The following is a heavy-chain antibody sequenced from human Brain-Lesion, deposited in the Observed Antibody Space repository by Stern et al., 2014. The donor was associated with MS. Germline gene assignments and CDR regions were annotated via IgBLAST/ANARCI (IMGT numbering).Heavy chain of an antibody. CDR3: ARDQRGITIFGVVTDYYYLGMDV. J-gene: IGHJ6*02. V-gene: IGHV1-2*02. CDR2: INPHTGGT. Sequence: VQLVESGAEVKKPGASVKVSCKTSGYIFTGYYIHWVRQAPGQGLEWMAWINPHTGGTQYAQKVQGRVTISRDTPISTAYVELSSLTSDDTAVYYCARDQRGITIFGVVTDYYYLGMDVWGQGTTVTVSS. CDR1: GYIFTGYY. D-gene: IGHD3-3*01.